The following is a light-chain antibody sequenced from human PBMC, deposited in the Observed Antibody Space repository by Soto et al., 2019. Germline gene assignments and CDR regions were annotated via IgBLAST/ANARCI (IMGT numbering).Light chain of an antibody. V-gene: IGKV3-11*01. CDR1: QTLANY. J-gene: IGKJ2*01. CDR3: QQRSDSYT. CDR2: DAS. Sequence: TQSPATLSLSPGERATLSCRASQTLANYLAWYQQRPGQAPRLLIYDASNRATGIPARFSGSGSGTDFTLTISSQEPEDSAVYYCQQRSDSYTFGQGTTLEIK.